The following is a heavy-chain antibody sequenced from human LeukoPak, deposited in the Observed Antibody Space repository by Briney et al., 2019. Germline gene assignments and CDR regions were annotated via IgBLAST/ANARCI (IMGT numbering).Heavy chain of an antibody. J-gene: IGHJ4*02. CDR1: GFTFSSYG. V-gene: IGHV3-23*01. D-gene: IGHD1-26*01. Sequence: GGSLRLSCGASGFTFSSYGMSWVRQAPGKGLEWVSSVSGSGESTYYADSVKGRFTISRDSSKNTLYLQMNSLRAEDTALYYCATRRDSGTYLVYWGQGTLVTVSS. CDR2: VSGSGEST. CDR3: ATRRDSGTYLVY.